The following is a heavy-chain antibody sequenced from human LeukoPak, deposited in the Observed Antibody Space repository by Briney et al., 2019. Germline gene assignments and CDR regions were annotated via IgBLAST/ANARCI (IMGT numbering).Heavy chain of an antibody. CDR1: GGTFSSYA. CDR3: ASAGGRGYYDILTGYYPYFWFDP. Sequence: RASVKVSCKASGGTFSSYAITWVRQAPGQGLEWMGGIIPIFGTANYAQKFQGRVTITADESTSTAYMELSSLRSEDTAVYYCASAGGRGYYDILTGYYPYFWFDPWGQGTLVTVSS. CDR2: IIPIFGTA. D-gene: IGHD3-9*01. V-gene: IGHV1-69*13. J-gene: IGHJ5*02.